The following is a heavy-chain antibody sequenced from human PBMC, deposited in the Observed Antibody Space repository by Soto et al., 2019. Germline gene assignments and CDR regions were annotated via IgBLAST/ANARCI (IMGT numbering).Heavy chain of an antibody. J-gene: IGHJ2*01. CDR1: GGSISSGGYY. V-gene: IGHV4-31*03. Sequence: SETLSLTCTVSGGSISSGGYYWSWIRQHPGKGLEWIGYIYYSGTTYYNPSLKSRVTISVDTSKNQFSLKLSSVTAADTAVYYCARASGSSMVRGVPTYWYFDLWGRGTLVTVSS. CDR2: IYYSGTT. D-gene: IGHD3-10*01. CDR3: ARASGSSMVRGVPTYWYFDL.